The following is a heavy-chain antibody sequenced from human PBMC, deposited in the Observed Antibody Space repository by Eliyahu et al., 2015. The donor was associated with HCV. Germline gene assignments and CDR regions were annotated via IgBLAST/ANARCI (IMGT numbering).Heavy chain of an antibody. CDR2: ISGSGGST. Sequence: EVQLLESGGGLVQPGGSLRLSCAASGFPFSSYXMSWVRQAPGKGLEGVSAISGSGGSTYYADSVKGRFTISRDNSKNTLYLQMNSLRAEDTAVYYCAKVDGSGSYYIKDPYYFDYWGQGTLVTVSS. CDR1: GFPFSSYX. D-gene: IGHD3-10*01. V-gene: IGHV3-23*01. J-gene: IGHJ4*02. CDR3: AKVDGSGSYYIKDPYYFDY.